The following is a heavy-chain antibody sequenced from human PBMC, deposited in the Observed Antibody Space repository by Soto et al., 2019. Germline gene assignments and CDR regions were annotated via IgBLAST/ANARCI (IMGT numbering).Heavy chain of an antibody. Sequence: DVQLVESGGGLVQPGRSLRLSCAASGFTFDDYAMHWVRQAPGKGLEWVSGISWNSGSIGYADSVKGRFTISRDNAKNSLYLQMNSLRAEDTALYYCAKAGQTTPYYYYYMDVWGKGTTVTVSS. CDR1: GFTFDDYA. V-gene: IGHV3-9*01. D-gene: IGHD4-4*01. CDR2: ISWNSGSI. CDR3: AKAGQTTPYYYYYMDV. J-gene: IGHJ6*03.